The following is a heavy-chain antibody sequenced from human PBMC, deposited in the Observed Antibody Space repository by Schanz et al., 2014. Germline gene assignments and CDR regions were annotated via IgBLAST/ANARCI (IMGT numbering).Heavy chain of an antibody. D-gene: IGHD2-21*01. CDR2: ISYDGSNK. J-gene: IGHJ4*02. CDR1: GFTFDDYG. V-gene: IGHV3-30*09. Sequence: QVQLVESGGGVVQPGTSLRLSCEASGFTFDDYGMHWVRQAPGKGLEWLAVISYDGSNKYKSPSASVKGRLAISRDNSKNTLYLQMSSLRVEDTAVYYCAKARSGHIVFPLDFWGQGILVTVSP. CDR3: AKARSGHIVFPLDF.